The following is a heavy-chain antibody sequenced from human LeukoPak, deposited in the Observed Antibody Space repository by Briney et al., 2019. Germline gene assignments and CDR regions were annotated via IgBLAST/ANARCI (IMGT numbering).Heavy chain of an antibody. Sequence: GGSLRLYCAASGFTFLSYCLVWVRQASGKGLVRASYISSSGSTIYYAASVQGRFTIYRDNTKNSLYLQMKSLRAEDTAVYYCATGYCSSTSCFRWGQGTLVTVSS. D-gene: IGHD2-2*01. J-gene: IGHJ4*02. CDR3: ATGYCSSTSCFR. CDR2: ISSSGSTI. V-gene: IGHV3-48*04. CDR1: GFTFLSYC.